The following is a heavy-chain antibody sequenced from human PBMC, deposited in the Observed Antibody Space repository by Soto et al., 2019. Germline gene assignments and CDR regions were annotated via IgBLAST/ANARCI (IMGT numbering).Heavy chain of an antibody. CDR2: ISSSSSYI. Sequence: EVQLVESGGGLVKPGGSLRLSCAASGFTFSSYSMNWVRQAPGKGLEWVSSISSSSSYIYYADSVKGRFTISRENAKNELYLQINSLRAEDTAVYYCARGWGYLDYWGQGTLVTVSS. CDR3: ARGWGYLDY. D-gene: IGHD3-16*01. V-gene: IGHV3-21*01. CDR1: GFTFSSYS. J-gene: IGHJ4*02.